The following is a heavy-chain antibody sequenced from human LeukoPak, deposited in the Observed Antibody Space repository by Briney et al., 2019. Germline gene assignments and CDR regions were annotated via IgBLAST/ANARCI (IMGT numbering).Heavy chain of an antibody. CDR1: GFTFSSYA. J-gene: IGHJ4*02. Sequence: PGGSLRLSCSASGFTFSSYAMHWARQAPGKGLEYVSAISSNGGSTYYADSVKGRFTISRDNSKNTLYLQMSSLRAEDTAVYYCVKAGNYDILTGYYNVPPFDYWGQGTLVTVSS. D-gene: IGHD3-9*01. CDR2: ISSNGGST. CDR3: VKAGNYDILTGYYNVPPFDY. V-gene: IGHV3-64D*06.